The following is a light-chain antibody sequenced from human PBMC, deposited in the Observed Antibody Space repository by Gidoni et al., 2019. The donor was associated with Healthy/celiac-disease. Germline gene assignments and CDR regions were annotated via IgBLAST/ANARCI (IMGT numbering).Light chain of an antibody. J-gene: IGKJ2*01. CDR3: QQRSNWPRT. CDR1: QSVSSY. V-gene: IGKV3-11*01. CDR2: DAS. Sequence: EIVLPQSPATLSLSPGERATPSCRASQSVSSYLAWYQQKPGQAPRLLIYDASNRATGIPARFSGSGSGTDFTLTISSLEPEDFAVYYCQQRSNWPRTFXQXTKLXIK.